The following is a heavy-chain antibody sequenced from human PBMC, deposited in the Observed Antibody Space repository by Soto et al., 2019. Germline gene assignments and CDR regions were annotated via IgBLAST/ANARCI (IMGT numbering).Heavy chain of an antibody. CDR1: GGSISSSSYY. Sequence: SETLSLTCTVSGGSISSSSYYWGWIRQPPGKGLEWIGSIYYSGSTYYNPSLKSRITISVDTSKNQFSLKLSSVTTADTAVYYCARQQQMVDYWGQGTLVTVSS. CDR3: ARQQQMVDY. J-gene: IGHJ4*02. V-gene: IGHV4-39*01. D-gene: IGHD6-13*01. CDR2: IYYSGST.